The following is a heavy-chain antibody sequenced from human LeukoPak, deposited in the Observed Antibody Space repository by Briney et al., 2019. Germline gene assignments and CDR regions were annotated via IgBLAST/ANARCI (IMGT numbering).Heavy chain of an antibody. J-gene: IGHJ4*02. CDR3: AGVPAATYYFDY. V-gene: IGHV4-59*01. Sequence: PSETLSLTCTVSGGSISSYYWSWIRQPPGKGLEWIGYIYYSGSTNYNPSLKSRVTISVDTSKNQFSLKLSSVTAADTAVYYCAGVPAATYYFDYWGQGTLVTVSS. CDR1: GGSISSYY. D-gene: IGHD2-2*01. CDR2: IYYSGST.